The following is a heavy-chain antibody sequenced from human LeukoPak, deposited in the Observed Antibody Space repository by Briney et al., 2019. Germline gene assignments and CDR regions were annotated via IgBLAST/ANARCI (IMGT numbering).Heavy chain of an antibody. V-gene: IGHV3-53*01. CDR3: ARDYGVAEGY. Sequence: ETLSLTCTVSGGSISSSGYYMSWVRQAPGKGLEWVSVIYSGGSTHYADSVKGRFTISRDNSKNTLYLQMNSLRAEDAAVYYCARDYGVAEGYWGQGTLVTVSS. D-gene: IGHD6-19*01. J-gene: IGHJ4*02. CDR1: GGSISSSGYY. CDR2: IYSGGST.